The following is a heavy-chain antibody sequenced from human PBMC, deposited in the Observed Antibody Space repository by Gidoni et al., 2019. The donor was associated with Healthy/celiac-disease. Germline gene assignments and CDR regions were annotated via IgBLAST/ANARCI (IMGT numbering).Heavy chain of an antibody. D-gene: IGHD6-13*01. CDR1: GFTFSSYG. Sequence: QVQLVESGGGVVQPGRSLRLSCAASGFTFSSYGMHWVRQAPGKGLGWVAVISYDGSNKYYADSVKGRFTISRDNSKNTLYLQMNSLRAEDTAVYYCAKDIWGIAAPPSIDAFDIWGQGTMVTVSS. CDR3: AKDIWGIAAPPSIDAFDI. V-gene: IGHV3-30*18. CDR2: ISYDGSNK. J-gene: IGHJ3*02.